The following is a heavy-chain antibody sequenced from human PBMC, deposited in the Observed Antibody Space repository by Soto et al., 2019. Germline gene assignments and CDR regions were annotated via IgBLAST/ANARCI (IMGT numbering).Heavy chain of an antibody. CDR3: ARDSDRYCSGGSCFGFDI. CDR2: ISSSSSTI. D-gene: IGHD2-15*01. J-gene: IGHJ3*02. CDR1: GFTFSSYS. V-gene: IGHV3-48*01. Sequence: EVQLVESGGGLVQPGGSLRLSCAASGFTFSSYSMNWVRQAPGKGLEWVSYISSSSSTIYYADYVKGRFTISRDNAKNSLYLQMNSLGAEDTAVYYCARDSDRYCSGGSCFGFDIWGQGTMVTVSS.